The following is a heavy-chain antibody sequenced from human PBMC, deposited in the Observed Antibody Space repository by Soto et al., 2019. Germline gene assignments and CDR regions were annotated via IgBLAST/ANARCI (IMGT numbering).Heavy chain of an antibody. CDR3: ARGGGAAAGTMVRYFDL. D-gene: IGHD6-13*01. CDR1: GYTFTGYY. J-gene: IGHJ2*01. Sequence: QVQLVQSGAEVKKPGASVKVSCKASGYTFTGYYMHWVRQAPGQGLEWMGWINPNSGGTNYEQKFQGWVTRTRDPSIRTAYMELSRLGSDDTAVYYCARGGGAAAGTMVRYFDLWGRGTLVTVSS. V-gene: IGHV1-2*04. CDR2: INPNSGGT.